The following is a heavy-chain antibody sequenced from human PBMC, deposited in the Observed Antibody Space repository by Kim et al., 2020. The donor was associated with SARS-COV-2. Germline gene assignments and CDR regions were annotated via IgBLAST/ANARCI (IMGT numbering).Heavy chain of an antibody. V-gene: IGHV4-34*01. D-gene: IGHD6-6*01. CDR1: GGSFSGYY. Sequence: SETLSLTCAVYGGSFSGYYWSWIRQPPGKGLEWIGEINHSGSTNYNPSLKSRVTISVDTSKNQFSLKLSSVTAADTAVYYCARGSSVSKQLVVSPDYWGQGTLVTVSS. CDR2: INHSGST. CDR3: ARGSSVSKQLVVSPDY. J-gene: IGHJ4*02.